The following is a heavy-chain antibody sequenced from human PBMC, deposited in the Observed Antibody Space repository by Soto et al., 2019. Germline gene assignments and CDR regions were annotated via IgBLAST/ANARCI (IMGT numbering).Heavy chain of an antibody. J-gene: IGHJ3*02. Sequence: QVQLVQSGAEVRKPGSSVKVSCKSSGGAFSSYAINWVRQAPGQGLEWMGGIIPMTGSTNYAHKFLGRVTITADESTSTTYLELTRLRSDDPAVFYCSHTAWRPERPRPDGAAIWGQGTVVSV. D-gene: IGHD1-1*01. V-gene: IGHV1-69*01. CDR1: GGAFSSYA. CDR3: SHTAWRPERPRPDGAAI. CDR2: IIPMTGST.